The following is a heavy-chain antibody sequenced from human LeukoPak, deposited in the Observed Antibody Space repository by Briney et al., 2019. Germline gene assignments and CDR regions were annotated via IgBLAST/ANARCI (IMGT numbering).Heavy chain of an antibody. J-gene: IGHJ4*01. CDR1: GASITSWY. V-gene: IGHV4-4*07. CDR2: VLNTGTT. CDR3: ATGSGDFDH. D-gene: IGHD1-1*01. Sequence: SETLSLTCTVSGASITSWYWSWLRQPAGKRLEWIGRVLNTGTTNYNPSLKSRVTMSLDTSKSQISLSMKSVTAADTAVYYCATGSGDFDHWGHGARVTISS.